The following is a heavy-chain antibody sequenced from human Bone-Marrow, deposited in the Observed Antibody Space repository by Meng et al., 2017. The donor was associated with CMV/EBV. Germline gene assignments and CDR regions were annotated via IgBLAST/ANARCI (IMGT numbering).Heavy chain of an antibody. CDR3: ARGSPGEYYTDSRGYFYFDN. D-gene: IGHD3-22*01. Sequence: ASVKVSCKAAEYTFSGYYMHWVRQAPGQGLEWMGWINPNSGSTNYAQKFQDRVTMTRDTSIGTAYMELNRLRSDDTAVYYCARGSPGEYYTDSRGYFYFDNWGQGTLVTVSS. CDR2: INPNSGST. V-gene: IGHV1-2*02. J-gene: IGHJ4*02. CDR1: EYTFSGYY.